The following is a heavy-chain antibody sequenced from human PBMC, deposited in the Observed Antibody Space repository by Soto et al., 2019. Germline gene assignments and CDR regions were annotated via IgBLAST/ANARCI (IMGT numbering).Heavy chain of an antibody. V-gene: IGHV4-39*01. J-gene: IGHJ5*02. CDR3: ARHSLALRKNNWFDP. CDR2: IFYLGSS. Sequence: SETLSLTCTVSGDSIISSDFYWGWVRQPPGKGLEWIGSIFYLGSSYYNPSLKSRVTMSVDASKNQFSLRLRSVTAADTALYFCARHSLALRKNNWFDPWGQGIMVTVSS. D-gene: IGHD3-3*02. CDR1: GDSIISSDFY.